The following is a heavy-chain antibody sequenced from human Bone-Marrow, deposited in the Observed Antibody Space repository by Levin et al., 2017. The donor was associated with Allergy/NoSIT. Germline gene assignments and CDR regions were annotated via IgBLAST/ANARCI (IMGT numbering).Heavy chain of an antibody. CDR3: ARNPGSTNWS. Sequence: GESLKISCAASGFTVSNHYMSWVRQPPGKGLEWVSLIYSVGTTHYADSVRGRFTISRDHSENTLYLQMNNLRAEATAVYYCARNPGSTNWSWGQGTLVTVSS. CDR2: IYSVGTT. D-gene: IGHD6-13*01. V-gene: IGHV3-53*01. CDR1: GFTVSNHY. J-gene: IGHJ4*02.